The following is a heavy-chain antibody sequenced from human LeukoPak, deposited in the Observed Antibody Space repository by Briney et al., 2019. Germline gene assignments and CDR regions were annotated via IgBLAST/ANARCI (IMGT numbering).Heavy chain of an antibody. Sequence: PSETLSLTCTVSGGSISSYYWSWIRQPPGKGLEWIGYIYYSGSTNYNPSLKSRVTISVDTSKNQFSLKLSSVTAADTAVYYCARDPGSYYRWFDPWGQGTLVTVSS. CDR3: ARDPGSYYRWFDP. V-gene: IGHV4-59*01. D-gene: IGHD3-10*01. J-gene: IGHJ5*02. CDR1: GGSISSYY. CDR2: IYYSGST.